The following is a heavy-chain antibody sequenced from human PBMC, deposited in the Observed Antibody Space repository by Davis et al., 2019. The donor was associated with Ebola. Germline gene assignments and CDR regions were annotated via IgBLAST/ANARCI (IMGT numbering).Heavy chain of an antibody. CDR2: IDPSDSYT. Sequence: PGGSLRLSCKGSGYSFTSYWISWVRQMPGKGLEWMGRIDPSDSYTNYSPSFQGHVTISADKSISTAYLQWSSLKASDTAMYYCARLVVTPAGYYYGMDVWGQGTTVTVSS. CDR1: GYSFTSYW. V-gene: IGHV5-10-1*01. D-gene: IGHD4-23*01. CDR3: ARLVVTPAGYYYGMDV. J-gene: IGHJ6*02.